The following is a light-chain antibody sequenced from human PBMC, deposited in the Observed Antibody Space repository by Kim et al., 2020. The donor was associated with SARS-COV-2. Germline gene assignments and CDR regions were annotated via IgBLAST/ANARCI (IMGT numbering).Light chain of an antibody. CDR3: AVWDDSLNGRV. CDR1: NSHIGSNP. Sequence: QSVLVQPPSASGIPGQRVTISCSGINSHIGSNPISWYQQAPGAAPKLLIYSNDQRPSGVPARFSGSKSGASASLAISGLQSEDEADYYCAVWDDSLNGRVFGGGTQLTVL. CDR2: SND. J-gene: IGLJ3*02. V-gene: IGLV1-44*01.